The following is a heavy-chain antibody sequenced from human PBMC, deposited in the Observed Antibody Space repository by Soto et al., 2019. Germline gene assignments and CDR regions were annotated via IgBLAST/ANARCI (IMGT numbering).Heavy chain of an antibody. CDR3: AKAGRYNWNYGAFDI. CDR2: ISWDGGST. D-gene: IGHD1-7*01. J-gene: IGHJ3*02. CDR1: GFTFSTHA. V-gene: IGHV3-43*02. Sequence: GGSLRLSCAASGFTFSTHAMTWVRQAPGKGLEWVSLISWDGGSTYYVDSVKGRFTISRDNSKNSLYLQMNSLRTEDTALYYCAKAGRYNWNYGAFDIWGQGTMVTVSS.